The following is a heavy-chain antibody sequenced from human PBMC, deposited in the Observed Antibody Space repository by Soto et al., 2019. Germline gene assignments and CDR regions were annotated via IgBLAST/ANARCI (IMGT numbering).Heavy chain of an antibody. V-gene: IGHV3-23*01. Sequence: PGGSLRLSCAASGFTFSNYAMSWVRQAPGKGLEWVSLVSANASNKYYADSVKGRFTISRDNSKNTLYLQMNSLRAEDTAVYYCAKDSGGDFWSGYHTSRNYYYYYMDVWGNGTTVTVSS. CDR1: GFTFSNYA. CDR2: VSANASNK. D-gene: IGHD3-3*01. J-gene: IGHJ6*03. CDR3: AKDSGGDFWSGYHTSRNYYYYYMDV.